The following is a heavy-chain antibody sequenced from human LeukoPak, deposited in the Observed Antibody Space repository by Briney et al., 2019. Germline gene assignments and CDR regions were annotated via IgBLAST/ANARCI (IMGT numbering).Heavy chain of an antibody. J-gene: IGHJ3*01. CDR2: IFQSGSP. CDR1: GGPISSGGYS. V-gene: IGHV4-30-2*01. Sequence: PSETLSLTCAVSGGPISSGGYSWTWLRQPPGKGLEWIGYIFQSGSPSYNPSLRSRVTISVDTSRNHFSLELISVTAADTAMYYCARDRAGLGLLDFWGQGTMVTVSS. D-gene: IGHD1-26*01. CDR3: ARDRAGLGLLDF.